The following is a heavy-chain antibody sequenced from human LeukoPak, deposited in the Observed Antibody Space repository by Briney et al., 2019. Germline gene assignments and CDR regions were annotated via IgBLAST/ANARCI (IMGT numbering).Heavy chain of an antibody. D-gene: IGHD3-3*02. CDR3: ARLPPSHLGYFDY. Sequence: SETLSLTCSVSGGSISRNYGNWIRQPAGKGPEWIGYTYDTGSTIYTPSLKSRVTISLDTSRNQVSLKLISVTAADTAVYYCARLPPSHLGYFDYWGQGIPVTVSS. V-gene: IGHV4-59*01. CDR1: GGSISRNY. CDR2: TYDTGST. J-gene: IGHJ4*02.